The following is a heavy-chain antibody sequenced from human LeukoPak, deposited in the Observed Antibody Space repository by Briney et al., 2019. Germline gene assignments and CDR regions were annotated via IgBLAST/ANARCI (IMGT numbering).Heavy chain of an antibody. Sequence: SETLSLTCTVSGGSISSYYWSWIRQPPGKGLEWIGFVSYSGSTNYNPSLNGRVTISLDTSKNQFSLRLNSVTAADTAVYYCARGGASSRYFDYWGQGTLVTVSS. V-gene: IGHV4-59*12. CDR1: GGSISSYY. CDR2: VSYSGST. D-gene: IGHD1-26*01. J-gene: IGHJ4*02. CDR3: ARGGASSRYFDY.